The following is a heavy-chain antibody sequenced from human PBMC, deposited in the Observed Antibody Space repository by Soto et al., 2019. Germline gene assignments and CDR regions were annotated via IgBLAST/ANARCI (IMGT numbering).Heavy chain of an antibody. CDR1: GGSISSSSYY. D-gene: IGHD3-9*01. CDR3: ARHAYYDMLTGSYDHSGMDG. CDR2: IYYSGST. V-gene: IGHV4-39*01. J-gene: IGHJ6*02. Sequence: SETMSLTCTVSGGSISSSSYYWGWIRQPPGKGLEWIGSIYYSGSTYYNPSLKSRVTISVDTSKNQFSLKLSSVTAADTAVYYCARHAYYDMLTGSYDHSGMDGLGQGAEVTVS.